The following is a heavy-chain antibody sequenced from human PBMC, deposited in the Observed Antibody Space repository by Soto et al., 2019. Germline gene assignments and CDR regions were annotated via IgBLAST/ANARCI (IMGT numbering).Heavy chain of an antibody. D-gene: IGHD5-18*01. CDR2: IYYTGST. CDR1: GGSISSYY. V-gene: IGHV4-59*01. J-gene: IGHJ4*02. Sequence: PSESLSLTCTVSGGSISSYYWSWIRQPPGKGLEWIGYIYYTGSTNYNPSLESRLTMSVDMSKNHFSLKLSSVTAADTAVYYCAKGYKGDTYGPYWGQGTLVTVSS. CDR3: AKGYKGDTYGPY.